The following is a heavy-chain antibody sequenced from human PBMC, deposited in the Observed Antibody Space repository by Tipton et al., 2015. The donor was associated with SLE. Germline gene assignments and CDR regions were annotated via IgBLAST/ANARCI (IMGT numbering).Heavy chain of an antibody. J-gene: IGHJ4*02. D-gene: IGHD3-3*01. CDR3: ARRYDFWSGYYSH. Sequence: TLSLTCIVSGVSISSHYWSWIRQPPGKGLEWIGYIYYSGSTNYNPSLKSRLTISVDTSKNQFSLKLSSVIAADTAVYYCARRYDFWSGYYSHWGQGTLVTVSS. V-gene: IGHV4-59*11. CDR1: GVSISSHY. CDR2: IYYSGST.